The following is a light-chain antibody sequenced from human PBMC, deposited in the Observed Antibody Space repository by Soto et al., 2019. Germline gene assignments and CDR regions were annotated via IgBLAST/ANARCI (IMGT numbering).Light chain of an antibody. CDR3: LQYYNYPYT. J-gene: IGKJ2*01. V-gene: IGKV1-6*01. CDR2: GAS. CDR1: QAIRND. Sequence: AIQMTQSPSFLSASLGDSVTFTCRASQAIRNDLGWYQQKPGKAPKLLIFGASTLQSGVPSRFSGSGSGTDFTLTISSLQPEDFATYYCLQYYNYPYTFGQGTKLEL.